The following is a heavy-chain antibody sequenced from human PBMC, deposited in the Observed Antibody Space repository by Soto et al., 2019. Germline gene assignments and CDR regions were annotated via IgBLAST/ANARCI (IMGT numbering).Heavy chain of an antibody. Sequence: EVQLVESGGGLAQPGGSLRLSCAPSGFTFSSDAMDWVRQAPGKGLEYVSGISSNGIGTYYASSVKGRFTISRDNSRDTVYLQMDSLRPEDMAVYYCARRARADYYYMDVWGKGTTVTVS. CDR1: GFTFSSDA. V-gene: IGHV3-64*01. CDR3: ARRARADYYYMDV. D-gene: IGHD6-6*01. J-gene: IGHJ6*03. CDR2: ISSNGIGT.